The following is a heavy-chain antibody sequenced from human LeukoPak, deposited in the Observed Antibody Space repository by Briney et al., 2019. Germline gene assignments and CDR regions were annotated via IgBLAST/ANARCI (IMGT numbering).Heavy chain of an antibody. CDR1: GYTFTGYY. D-gene: IGHD2-2*01. CDR2: INPNSGGT. J-gene: IGHJ4*02. CDR3: ARGGDIVVVPAALDY. V-gene: IGHV1-2*06. Sequence: APVKVSCKASGYTFTGYYMHWVRQAPGQGLEWMGRINPNSGGTNYAQKFQGRVTMTRDTSISTAYMELSRLRSDDTAVYYCARGGDIVVVPAALDYWGQGTLVTVSS.